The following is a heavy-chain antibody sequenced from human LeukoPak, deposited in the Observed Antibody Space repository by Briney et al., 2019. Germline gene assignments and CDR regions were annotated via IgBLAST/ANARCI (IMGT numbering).Heavy chain of an antibody. D-gene: IGHD3-9*01. CDR2: IYYSGST. CDR3: ARHAVLRYFDWLLGPFDY. Sequence: PSETLSLTCTVSGGSISSYYWSWIRQPPGKGLEWIGYIYYSGSTNYNPSLKSRVTISVDTSKNQFSLKLSPVTAADTAVYYCARHAVLRYFDWLLGPFDYWGQGTLVTVSS. CDR1: GGSISSYY. J-gene: IGHJ4*02. V-gene: IGHV4-59*08.